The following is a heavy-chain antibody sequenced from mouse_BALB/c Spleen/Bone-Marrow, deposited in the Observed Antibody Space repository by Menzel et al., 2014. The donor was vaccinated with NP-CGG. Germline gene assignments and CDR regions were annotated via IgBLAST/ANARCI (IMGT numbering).Heavy chain of an antibody. Sequence: VKLVESGPGLVAPSQSLSITCTVSGFSLTDYGVNWVRQPPGKGLEWLGMIWGDGSTDYNSALKSRLSISKDNSKSQVFLKMNSLQTDDTARYYCARDGYDYAMDYWGQGTSVTVSS. CDR2: IWGDGST. J-gene: IGHJ4*01. CDR1: GFSLTDYG. CDR3: ARDGYDYAMDY. D-gene: IGHD2-14*01. V-gene: IGHV2-6-7*01.